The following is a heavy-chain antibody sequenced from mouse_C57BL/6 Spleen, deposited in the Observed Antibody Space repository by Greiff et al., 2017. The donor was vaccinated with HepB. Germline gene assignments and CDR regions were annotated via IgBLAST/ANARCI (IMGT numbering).Heavy chain of an antibody. CDR2: IYPGDGDT. J-gene: IGHJ4*01. CDR1: GYAFSSSW. Sequence: QVQLQQSGPELVKPGASVKISCKASGYAFSSSWMNWVKQRPGKGLEWIGRIYPGDGDTNYNGKFKGKATLTADKSSSTAYMQLSSLTSEDSAVYYCARWISPYAMGYWGQGTSVTVSS. V-gene: IGHV1-82*01. CDR3: ARWISPYAMGY.